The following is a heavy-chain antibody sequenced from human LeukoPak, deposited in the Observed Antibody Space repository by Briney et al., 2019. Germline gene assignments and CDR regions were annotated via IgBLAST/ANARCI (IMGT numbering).Heavy chain of an antibody. Sequence: GGSLRLSCAASGFTFSSYGMHWVRQAPGKGLEWVAVISYDGSNKYYADSVKGRFTISRDNSKNTLYLQMNSLRAEDTAVYYCAKDLVLWFGELLSKTHAGFYFDYWGQGTLVTVSS. CDR1: GFTFSSYG. J-gene: IGHJ4*02. CDR2: ISYDGSNK. CDR3: AKDLVLWFGELLSKTHAGFYFDY. D-gene: IGHD3-10*01. V-gene: IGHV3-30*18.